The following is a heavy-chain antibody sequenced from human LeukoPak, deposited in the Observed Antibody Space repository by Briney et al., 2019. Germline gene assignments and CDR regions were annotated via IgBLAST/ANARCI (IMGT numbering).Heavy chain of an antibody. CDR1: GGSISSYF. CDR2: VYYSGST. Sequence: PSETLSLTCTVSGGSISSYFWSWIRQPPGKGLEWIGYVYYSGSTNYNPPLKSRVTISVDTSKKQFSLKLSSATAADTAVYYCARVLDLSKRGLDAFDIWGQGTMVTVSS. D-gene: IGHD3-16*01. J-gene: IGHJ3*02. V-gene: IGHV4-59*01. CDR3: ARVLDLSKRGLDAFDI.